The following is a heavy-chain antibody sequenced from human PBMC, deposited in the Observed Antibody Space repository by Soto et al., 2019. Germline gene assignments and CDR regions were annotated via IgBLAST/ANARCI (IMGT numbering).Heavy chain of an antibody. CDR1: GYTFTGYY. J-gene: IGHJ3*02. CDR2: INPNSGGT. V-gene: IGHV1-2*04. Sequence: GASVKVSCKASGYTFTGYYMHRVRQAPGQGLEWMGWINPNSGGTNYAQKFQGWVTMTRDTSISTAYMELSRLRSDDTAVYYCARGDSYGYLVAFDIWGQGTMVTVSS. D-gene: IGHD5-18*01. CDR3: ARGDSYGYLVAFDI.